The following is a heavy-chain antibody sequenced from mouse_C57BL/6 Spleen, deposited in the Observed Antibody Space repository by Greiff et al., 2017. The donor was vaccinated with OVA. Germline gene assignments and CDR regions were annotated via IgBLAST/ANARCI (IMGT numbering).Heavy chain of an antibody. V-gene: IGHV1-62-2*01. CDR1: GYTFTEYT. CDR2: FYPGSGSI. D-gene: IGHD2-1*01. CDR3: AGHGLICYGNFYFDY. J-gene: IGHJ2*01. Sequence: QVQLQQSGAELVKPGASVKLSCKASGYTFTEYTIHWVKQRSGQGLEWIGWFYPGSGSIQYNEKFKDKATLTADKSSSTVYMVLSSLTSEDSAVYFCAGHGLICYGNFYFDYWGQGTTLTVSS.